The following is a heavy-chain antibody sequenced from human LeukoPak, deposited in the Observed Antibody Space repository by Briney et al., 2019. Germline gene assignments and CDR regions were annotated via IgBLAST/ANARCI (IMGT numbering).Heavy chain of an antibody. V-gene: IGHV3-30*18. D-gene: IGHD6-19*01. CDR3: AKVIGPGYSSVCLGY. CDR2: ISYDGSNK. CDR1: GFTFSSYG. J-gene: IGHJ4*02. Sequence: GGSLRLSCAASGFTFSSYGMHWVRQAPAKGLEWVAVISYDGSNKYYADSVKGRFTISRDNSKNTLYLQMNSLRAEDTAVYYCAKVIGPGYSSVCLGYWGQGTLVTVSS.